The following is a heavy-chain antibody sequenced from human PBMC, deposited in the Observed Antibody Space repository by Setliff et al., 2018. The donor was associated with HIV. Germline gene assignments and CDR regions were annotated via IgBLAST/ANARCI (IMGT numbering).Heavy chain of an antibody. Sequence: KVSCKVSGHTLTELSMHWVRQAPGKGLEWMGGFDPEKSEKIYAQKLQGRVTMTEDTSTDTAYMELRSLRSEDTAVYYCATHRWYSGSYLRDYWGQGTLVTVSS. CDR2: FDPEKSEK. J-gene: IGHJ4*02. CDR1: GHTLTELS. D-gene: IGHD1-26*01. CDR3: ATHRWYSGSYLRDY. V-gene: IGHV1-24*01.